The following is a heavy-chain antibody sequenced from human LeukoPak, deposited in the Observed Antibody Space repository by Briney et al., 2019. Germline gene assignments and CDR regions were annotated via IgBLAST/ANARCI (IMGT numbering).Heavy chain of an antibody. J-gene: IGHJ6*03. Sequence: SVKVSCXASGGTFSSYAISWVRLAPGQGLEWMGGIIPIFGTANYAQKFQGRVTITADESTSTAYMELSSLRSEDTAVYYCARGGMGIAAAPNNYYYYYMDVWGKGTTVTVSS. CDR2: IIPIFGTA. CDR3: ARGGMGIAAAPNNYYYYYMDV. CDR1: GGTFSSYA. V-gene: IGHV1-69*13. D-gene: IGHD6-13*01.